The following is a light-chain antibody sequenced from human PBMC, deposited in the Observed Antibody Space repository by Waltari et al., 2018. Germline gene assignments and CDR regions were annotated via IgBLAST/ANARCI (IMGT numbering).Light chain of an antibody. CDR1: DSDVGAYDF. CDR2: EFS. CDR3: SSYTTSSAPGV. Sequence: QSALTHPASVSGPPGQSFTISCSGTDSDVGAYDFVAWYQQNPGKAPTRKLYEFSYRPSGISNRFTASKSGRPASLTSSGLQAEDEADYYCSSYTTSSAPGVFGTGTRVTVL. V-gene: IGLV2-14*01. J-gene: IGLJ1*01.